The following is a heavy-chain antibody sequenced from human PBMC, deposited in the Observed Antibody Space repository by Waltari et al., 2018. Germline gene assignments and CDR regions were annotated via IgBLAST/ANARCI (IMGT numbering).Heavy chain of an antibody. J-gene: IGHJ4*02. D-gene: IGHD3-10*01. V-gene: IGHV3-66*01. CDR3: ARANYGSGSYPFDY. Sequence: EVQLVESGGGLVQPGGSLRLSCAASGFTVSSNYMSWVRQAPGKGLEWVSVIYSGGSTYYADSVKGRFTSSRDNSKNTLYLQMNSLRAEDTAVYYCARANYGSGSYPFDYWGQGTLVTVSS. CDR1: GFTVSSNY. CDR2: IYSGGST.